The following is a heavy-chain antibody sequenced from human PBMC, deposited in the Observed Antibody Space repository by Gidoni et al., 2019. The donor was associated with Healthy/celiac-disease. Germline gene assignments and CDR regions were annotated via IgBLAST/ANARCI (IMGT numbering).Heavy chain of an antibody. CDR3: ASQSYTYYYDSSGYPDY. V-gene: IGHV3-7*01. CDR1: GFTFSRYW. D-gene: IGHD3-22*01. Sequence: EVQLVESGGGLVQPGGSLRLSCAASGFTFSRYWMSWVRQAPGKGLEWVANIKQDGSEKYYVDSVKGRFTISRDNAKNSLYLQMNSLRAEDTAVYYCASQSYTYYYDSSGYPDYWGQGTLVTVSS. J-gene: IGHJ4*02. CDR2: IKQDGSEK.